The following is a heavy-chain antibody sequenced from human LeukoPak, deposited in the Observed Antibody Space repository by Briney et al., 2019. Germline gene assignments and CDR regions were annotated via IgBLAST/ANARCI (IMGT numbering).Heavy chain of an antibody. Sequence: GVSLRLSCAASGFTFSDYYMSWIGQAPGNWLEWFSSISSSVDTIFYADSVKGRFTISRDNAKNSLYLQMNSLRADDTAVYYCARDPYGDYVNYQLAGDLFDYWGQGTLVTVSS. CDR3: ARDPYGDYVNYQLAGDLFDY. V-gene: IGHV3-11*04. J-gene: IGHJ4*02. D-gene: IGHD4-17*01. CDR2: ISSSVDTI. CDR1: GFTFSDYY.